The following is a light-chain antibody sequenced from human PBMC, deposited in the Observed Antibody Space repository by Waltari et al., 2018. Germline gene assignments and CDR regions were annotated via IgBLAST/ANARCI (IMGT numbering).Light chain of an antibody. CDR1: QTLTTVSNF. Sequence: DIQLTQSPSSLSASVGHRLTITFRASQTLTTVSNFLNWYQQKPGSAPRLLIYSASSLQSGVPSRFSGSGSGTHFTLTISDLQPEDFATYFCQQSYTTPITFGGGTRV. J-gene: IGKJ4*01. CDR2: SAS. CDR3: QQSYTTPIT. V-gene: IGKV1-39*01.